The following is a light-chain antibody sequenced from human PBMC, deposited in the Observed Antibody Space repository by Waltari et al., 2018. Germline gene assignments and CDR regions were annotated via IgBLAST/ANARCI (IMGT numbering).Light chain of an antibody. V-gene: IGKV3-20*01. CDR2: GAS. Sequence: EIALTQSPGTLSLSVGERATVSCRASERVSRALAWYQQKPGQAPRLLIYGASTRATGIPDRFSGSGSGTDFNLTISRLEPDDFAVYYCQHYLRLPVTFGQGTTVEI. J-gene: IGKJ1*01. CDR3: QHYLRLPVT. CDR1: ERVSRA.